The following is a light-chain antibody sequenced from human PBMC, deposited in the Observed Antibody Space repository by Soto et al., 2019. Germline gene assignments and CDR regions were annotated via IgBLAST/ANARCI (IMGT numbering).Light chain of an antibody. J-gene: IGKJ4*01. CDR3: QQSHNKFPLT. V-gene: IGKV1-39*01. CDR2: AAS. CDR1: QSINIY. Sequence: DIQMTQSPSSLSASVGDRVTITCRTTQSINIYLNWYQQKPGKAPQLLIFAASTLHNGVPSRFSGSGVGTHFSLTISNLQPEDFGTYYCQQSHNKFPLTFGGGTKVDIK.